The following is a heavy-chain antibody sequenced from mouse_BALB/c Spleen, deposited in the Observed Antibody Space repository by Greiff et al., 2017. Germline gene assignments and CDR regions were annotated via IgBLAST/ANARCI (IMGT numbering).Heavy chain of an antibody. CDR1: GDSITSGY. J-gene: IGHJ4*01. V-gene: IGHV3-8*02. Sequence: VQLKESGPGLVKPSQTLSLTCSVTGDSITSGYWNWIRKFPGNKLEYMGYISYSGSTYYNPSLKSRISITRDTSKNQYYLQLNSVTTEDTATYYCARRGITTTDYAMDYWGQGTSVTVSS. CDR2: ISYSGST. D-gene: IGHD2-4*01. CDR3: ARRGITTTDYAMDY.